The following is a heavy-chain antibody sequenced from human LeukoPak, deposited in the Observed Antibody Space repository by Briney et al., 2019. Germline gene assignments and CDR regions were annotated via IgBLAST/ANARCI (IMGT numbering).Heavy chain of an antibody. CDR3: AKGGKWDVTPFDY. J-gene: IGHJ4*02. V-gene: IGHV3-23*01. Sequence: GGSLRLSCAASGFTFTSYSMNWVRQAPGKGLEWVSTISGGGSSTYYADSVKGRFTISRDNSKNTLYLQVNSLGAEDTAVYYCAKGGKWDVTPFDYWGQGTLVTVSS. CDR1: GFTFTSYS. D-gene: IGHD1-26*01. CDR2: ISGGGSST.